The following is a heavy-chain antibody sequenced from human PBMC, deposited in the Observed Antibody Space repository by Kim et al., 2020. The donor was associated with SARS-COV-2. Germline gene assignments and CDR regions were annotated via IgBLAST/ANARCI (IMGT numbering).Heavy chain of an antibody. CDR3: TRGVDYYDQWLLDY. J-gene: IGHJ4*02. Sequence: GGSLRLSCTASGFTFGDYAMSWFRQAPGKGLEWVGFIRSKAYGGTTEYAASVKGRFTISRDDSKSIAYLQMNSLKTEYTAVYYCTRGVDYYDQWLLDYWGQGTLVTVSS. V-gene: IGHV3-49*03. CDR1: GFTFGDYA. CDR2: IRSKAYGGTT. D-gene: IGHD3-22*01.